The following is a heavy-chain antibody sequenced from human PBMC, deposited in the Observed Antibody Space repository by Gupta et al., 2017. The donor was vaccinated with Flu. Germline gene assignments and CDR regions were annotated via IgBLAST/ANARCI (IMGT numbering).Heavy chain of an antibody. V-gene: IGHV3-30*03. CDR3: ARDAGWKYFDY. Sequence: FIFSSYGMHWVRQVTGKGLEWVTVISDDGSNKYYADYVRGRFTISRDNSKNTLFLQRNSLRAEDTAVYYCARDAGWKYFDYWGQGTLVTVSS. CDR1: FIFSSYG. D-gene: IGHD1-1*01. CDR2: ISDDGSNK. J-gene: IGHJ4*02.